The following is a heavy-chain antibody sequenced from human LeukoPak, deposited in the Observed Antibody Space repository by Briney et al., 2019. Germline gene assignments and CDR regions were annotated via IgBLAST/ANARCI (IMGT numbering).Heavy chain of an antibody. CDR3: ARTAIAAAAFYNWFDS. CDR1: GFTFNTYS. CDR2: IDSSGGYM. J-gene: IGHJ5*01. Sequence: GGSLRLSCEASGFTFNTYSMNWARQAPGKGLEWVSSIDSSGGYMFYADSVKGRFTISRDNARNSLYLQMNSLRAEDTAVYYCARTAIAAAAFYNWFDSWGQGTLVTVSS. V-gene: IGHV3-21*01. D-gene: IGHD6-13*01.